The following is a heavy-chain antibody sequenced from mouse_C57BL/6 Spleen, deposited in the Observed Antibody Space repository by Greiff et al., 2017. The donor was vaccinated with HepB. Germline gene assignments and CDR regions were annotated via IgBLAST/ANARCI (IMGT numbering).Heavy chain of an antibody. CDR2: FYPGSGSI. V-gene: IGHV1-62-2*01. CDR3: ARHKYDYDGGYYFDY. J-gene: IGHJ2*01. CDR1: GYTFTEYT. Sequence: VMLVESGAELVKPGASVKLSCKASGYTFTEYTIHWVKQRSGQGLEWIGWFYPGSGSIKYNEKFKDKATLTADKSSSTVYMELSRLTSEDSAVYFCARHKYDYDGGYYFDYWGQGTTLTVSS. D-gene: IGHD2-4*01.